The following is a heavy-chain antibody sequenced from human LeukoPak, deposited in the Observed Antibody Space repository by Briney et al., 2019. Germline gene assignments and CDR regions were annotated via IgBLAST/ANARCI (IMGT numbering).Heavy chain of an antibody. Sequence: PGGSLRLSCAAPQFIFRDYWMSWVRQAPGMGLEWVANINKDGSEKYYVDSVKGRFTISRDNAKNSLFLEMNSLRAEDTAVYYCATDGSSFDYWGQGTLVTVSS. CDR3: ATDGSSFDY. CDR1: QFIFRDYW. D-gene: IGHD2-15*01. CDR2: INKDGSEK. J-gene: IGHJ4*02. V-gene: IGHV3-7*01.